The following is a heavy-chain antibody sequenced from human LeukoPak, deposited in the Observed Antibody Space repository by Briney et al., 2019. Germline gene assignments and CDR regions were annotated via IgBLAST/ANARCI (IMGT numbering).Heavy chain of an antibody. Sequence: GGSLRLSCAASGFTFSSYSMNWVRQAPGRGLEWVSSISSSSSYIYYADSVKGRFTISGDNAKNSLYLQMNSLRAEDTAVYYCARDIDYGDYVVDYWGQGTLVTVSS. V-gene: IGHV3-21*01. D-gene: IGHD4-17*01. J-gene: IGHJ4*02. CDR3: ARDIDYGDYVVDY. CDR1: GFTFSSYS. CDR2: ISSSSSYI.